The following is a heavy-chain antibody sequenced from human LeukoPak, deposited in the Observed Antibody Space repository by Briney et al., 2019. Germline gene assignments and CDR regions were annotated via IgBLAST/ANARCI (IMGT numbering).Heavy chain of an antibody. J-gene: IGHJ6*04. CDR1: GFTFSTYG. V-gene: IGHV3-23*01. CDR3: AELGITMIGGV. Sequence: GGPLRLSCAASGFTFSTYGMSWVRQAPGKGLEWVSGISGSGGASYYADSVKGRFTISRDDSHNTLYLQMNSLRAEDTAVYYCAELGITMIGGVWGKGTTVTISS. CDR2: ISGSGGAS. D-gene: IGHD3-10*02.